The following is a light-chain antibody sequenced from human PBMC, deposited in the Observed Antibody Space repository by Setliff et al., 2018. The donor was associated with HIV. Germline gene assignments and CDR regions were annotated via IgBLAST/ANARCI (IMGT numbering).Light chain of an antibody. V-gene: IGLV2-23*02. J-gene: IGLJ2*01. CDR3: CSYASGSTVL. Sequence: QSALTQPASVSGSPGQSITISCTGTSSDIGTYDVVSWYQQHPGKAPKLLIYAVTNRPSEVSNRFSGSKSGNTASLTISGLQAEDEADYYCCSYASGSTVLFGGGTKVTVL. CDR2: AVT. CDR1: SSDIGTYDV.